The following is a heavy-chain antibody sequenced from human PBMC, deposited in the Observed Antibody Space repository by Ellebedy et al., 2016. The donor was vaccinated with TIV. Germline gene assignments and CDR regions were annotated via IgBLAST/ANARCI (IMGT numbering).Heavy chain of an antibody. D-gene: IGHD3-9*01. J-gene: IGHJ5*02. CDR2: IWYDGSNK. Sequence: GGSLRLXXAVSGFTFSSYGMHWVRQAPGKGLEWVAVIWYDGSNKYYADSVKGRFTISRDNSKNTLYLQMNSLRAEDTAVYYCARARLDWNWFDPWGQGTLVTVSS. CDR1: GFTFSSYG. V-gene: IGHV3-33*01. CDR3: ARARLDWNWFDP.